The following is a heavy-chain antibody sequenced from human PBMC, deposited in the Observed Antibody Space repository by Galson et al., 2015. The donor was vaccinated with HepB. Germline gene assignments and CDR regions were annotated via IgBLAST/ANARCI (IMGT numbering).Heavy chain of an antibody. V-gene: IGHV1-69*06. J-gene: IGHJ5*02. CDR1: GGTFKSYT. CDR2: IIPIFGTG. D-gene: IGHD2-15*01. Sequence: SVKVSCKASGGTFKSYTFGWVQQAPGQGLEWMGGIIPIFGTGTYAQRFQGRLTITADKSTTTVYMELSSLTSEDTAMYYCATAGDCTGGSCHEGSWGQGTLITVSS. CDR3: ATAGDCTGGSCHEGS.